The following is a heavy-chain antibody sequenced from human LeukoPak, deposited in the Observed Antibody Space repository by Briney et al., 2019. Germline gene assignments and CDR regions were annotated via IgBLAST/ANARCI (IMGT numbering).Heavy chain of an antibody. D-gene: IGHD6-13*01. Sequence: GGSVRLSCAASGFTFSNYWMHWVRQAPGKGLVGVARINSDGSSTNYADSVKGRFTISRDNAKNTLYLQMSSLRAEDTAVYYCARRGTYSTSGYDYWGQGILVTVSS. CDR1: GFTFSNYW. CDR2: INSDGSST. J-gene: IGHJ4*02. CDR3: ARRGTYSTSGYDY. V-gene: IGHV3-74*01.